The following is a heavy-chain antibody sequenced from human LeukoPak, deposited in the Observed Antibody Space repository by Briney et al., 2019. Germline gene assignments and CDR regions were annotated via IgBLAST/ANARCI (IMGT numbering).Heavy chain of an antibody. V-gene: IGHV3-30*02. CDR1: GFTFSSSG. CDR3: ARVQGGGFRTADS. CDR2: IRYDGSYK. Sequence: LPGGSLRLSCAASGFTFSSSGMHWVRQAPGKGLEWVTFIRYDGSYKYYADSVKGRFTISRDNSKNTLFLQMNSLRGEDTAMYYCARVQGGGFRTADSWGQGTLVTVSS. J-gene: IGHJ5*02. D-gene: IGHD1-14*01.